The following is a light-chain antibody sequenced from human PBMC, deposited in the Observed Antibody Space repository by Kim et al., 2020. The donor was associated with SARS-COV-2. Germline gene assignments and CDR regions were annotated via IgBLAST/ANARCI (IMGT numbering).Light chain of an antibody. CDR2: NAV. CDR3: QQRSNWPT. V-gene: IGKV3-11*01. CDR1: QSVGDS. J-gene: IGKJ4*01. Sequence: SLSPGERATHSCRASQSVGDSLGWYQQKPGQAPRLLIYNAVNRATAIPARFSGSGSGTDFTLTISSLEPEDFAVYYCQQRSNWPTFGGGTKVDIK.